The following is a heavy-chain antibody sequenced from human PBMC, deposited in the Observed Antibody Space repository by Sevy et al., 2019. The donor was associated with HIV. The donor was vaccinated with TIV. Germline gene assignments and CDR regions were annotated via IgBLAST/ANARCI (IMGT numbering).Heavy chain of an antibody. CDR2: VRDRGYGGTT. J-gene: IGHJ4*03. V-gene: IGHV3-49*03. CDR1: GFSLGDYC. D-gene: IGHD3-10*01. CDR3: TREAVTMARGICIVFDL. Sequence: GGSLRLSCTASGFSLGDYCVSWFRQAPGKGLEWVGAVRDRGYGGTTEYAASVKGRFTILRDDSINIAYLQIDSLNTVDTAVYYCTREAVTMARGICIVFDLWGQGTLVTVSS.